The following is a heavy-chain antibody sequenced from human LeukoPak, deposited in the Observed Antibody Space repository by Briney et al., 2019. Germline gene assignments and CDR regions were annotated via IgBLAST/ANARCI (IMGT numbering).Heavy chain of an antibody. CDR1: GFSLRAYV. V-gene: IGHV3-23*01. J-gene: IGHJ3*02. CDR3: AMRDRGYGLDI. CDR2: INGGGDIM. Sequence: GGSLRLSCAASGFSLRAYVLIWVRQAPGKGLDWVSIINGGGDIMMYEDSVKGRFTISRDNSKNTFYLQMNSLRVEDTAVYYRAMRDRGYGLDIWGQGTMVTVSS. D-gene: IGHD3-10*01.